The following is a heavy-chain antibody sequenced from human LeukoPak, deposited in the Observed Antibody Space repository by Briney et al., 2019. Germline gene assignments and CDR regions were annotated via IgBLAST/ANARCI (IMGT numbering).Heavy chain of an antibody. CDR2: INPDGSVK. D-gene: IGHD1-1*01. CDR3: ARENWYLAD. V-gene: IGHV3-74*01. Sequence: GGSLRLSCAASGFTFRNYWMHWVRQVPGKGLVWVSRINPDGSVKGYADSVKGRFTISRDNAKNTLYLQMNSLRADDTAVYYCARENWYLADWGQGTLVTVS. J-gene: IGHJ4*02. CDR1: GFTFRNYW.